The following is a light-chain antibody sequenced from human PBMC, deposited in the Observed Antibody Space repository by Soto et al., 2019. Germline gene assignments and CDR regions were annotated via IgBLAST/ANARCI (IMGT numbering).Light chain of an antibody. CDR2: DVS. CDR3: SSYTATNVV. J-gene: IGLJ2*01. V-gene: IGLV2-14*03. CDR1: SSDVGDYNY. Sequence: QSALTQPASVSGSPGQSISISCTGTSSDVGDYNYVSWYQQHPDKAPKLMIYDVSDRPSGVSDRFSGSKSSSSASLTISGLQAEDEADYYCSSYTATNVVFGGGTKVTVL.